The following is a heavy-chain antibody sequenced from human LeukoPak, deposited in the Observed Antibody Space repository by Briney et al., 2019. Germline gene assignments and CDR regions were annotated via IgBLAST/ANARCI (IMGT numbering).Heavy chain of an antibody. CDR2: DYCGGNT. Sequence: PSETLSLTCTVSGGSVSSGSYYWSWIRQPPGKGLEWIGYDYCGGNTNYDPSLKRRVTISVDTSKNQFSLTLTSVTAADTAVYFCARDHFGSLDSWGQGILVTVSS. J-gene: IGHJ4*02. V-gene: IGHV4-61*01. D-gene: IGHD3-10*01. CDR3: ARDHFGSLDS. CDR1: GGSVSSGSYY.